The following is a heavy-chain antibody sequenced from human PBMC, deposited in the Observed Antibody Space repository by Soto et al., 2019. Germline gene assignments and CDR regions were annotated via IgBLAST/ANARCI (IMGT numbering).Heavy chain of an antibody. CDR1: EYRLTDYY. CDR3: ARLYLFYQWCMLFEAYHAMDA. D-gene: IGHD2-8*01. J-gene: IGHJ6*04. CDR2: INTNSGGT. V-gene: IGHV1-2*04. Sequence: GSGPSSCSGGEYRLTDYYMDGVGEAPGQGGEWLGWINTNSGGTNYAQKFKGWVTMTRDPSISTAYMELSRLRSDDTAVYYCARLYLFYQWCMLFEAYHAMDAWGKGTTVTVS.